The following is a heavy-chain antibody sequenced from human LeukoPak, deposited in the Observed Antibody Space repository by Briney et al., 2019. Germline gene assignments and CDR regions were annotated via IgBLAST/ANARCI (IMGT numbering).Heavy chain of an antibody. CDR3: ARGWNSGYDQTFDY. Sequence: SETLSLTCAVYGGSFSGYYWSWIRQPPGKGLEWVGEINHSGSTNYNPSLKSRVTISVDTSKNQFSLKLSSVTAADTAVYYCARGWNSGYDQTFDYWGQGTLVTVSS. CDR2: INHSGST. J-gene: IGHJ4*02. V-gene: IGHV4-34*01. D-gene: IGHD5-12*01. CDR1: GGSFSGYY.